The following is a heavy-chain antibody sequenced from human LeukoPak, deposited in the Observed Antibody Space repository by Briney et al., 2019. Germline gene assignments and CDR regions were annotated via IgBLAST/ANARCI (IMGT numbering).Heavy chain of an antibody. J-gene: IGHJ4*02. CDR3: ARGRFYDYVWGSYRYTAFDY. Sequence: SETLSLTCTVSGGSISSYYWSWIRQPPGKGLEWIGYIYYSGSTNYNPSLKSRVTISVDTSKNQFSLKLSSVTAADTAVYYCARGRFYDYVWGSYRYTAFDYWGQGTLVTVSS. CDR1: GGSISSYY. V-gene: IGHV4-59*01. CDR2: IYYSGST. D-gene: IGHD3-16*02.